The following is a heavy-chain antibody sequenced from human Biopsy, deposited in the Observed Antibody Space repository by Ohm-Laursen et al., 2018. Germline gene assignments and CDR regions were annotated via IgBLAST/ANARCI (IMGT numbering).Heavy chain of an antibody. J-gene: IGHJ4*02. CDR3: ARRGSGGRSFDY. CDR1: GGSISSYY. D-gene: IGHD2-15*01. Sequence: SDTLSLTCTVSGGSISSYYWMWIRQPPGKGLEWIGYIHHAQSANYNPSLKSRVTISADTSKNQFSLKLGSVTVADTAVFYCARRGSGGRSFDYWGQGSLVTVSS. CDR2: IHHAQSA. V-gene: IGHV4-59*08.